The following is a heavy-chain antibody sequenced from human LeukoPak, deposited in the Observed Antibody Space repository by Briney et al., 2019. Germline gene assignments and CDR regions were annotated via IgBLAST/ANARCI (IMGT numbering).Heavy chain of an antibody. D-gene: IGHD3-22*01. CDR1: GGSISSYY. Sequence: PSETLSLTCTVSGGSISSYYWSWIRQPAGKGLDWIGRIYTSGSTNYNPSLKSRVTMSVDTSKNQFSLKLSSVTAADTAVYYCARVGDYYYDSSGYEYNWFDPWGQGTLVTVSS. V-gene: IGHV4-4*07. CDR3: ARVGDYYYDSSGYEYNWFDP. J-gene: IGHJ5*02. CDR2: IYTSGST.